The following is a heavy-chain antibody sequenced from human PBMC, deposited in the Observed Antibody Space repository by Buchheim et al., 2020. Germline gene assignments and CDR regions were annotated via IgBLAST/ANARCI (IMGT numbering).Heavy chain of an antibody. CDR3: AKDSRRWKPGGWFDP. V-gene: IGHV3-30*18. CDR1: GFTFSSYG. D-gene: IGHD4-23*01. J-gene: IGHJ5*02. CDR2: ISYDGSNK. Sequence: QVQLVESGGGVVQPGRSLTLSCAASGFTFSSYGMHWVRQAPGKGLEWVAVISYDGSNKYYADSVKGRFTIYRDNSKNTPYLQMNSLRAEDTAVYYCAKDSRRWKPGGWFDPWGQGTL.